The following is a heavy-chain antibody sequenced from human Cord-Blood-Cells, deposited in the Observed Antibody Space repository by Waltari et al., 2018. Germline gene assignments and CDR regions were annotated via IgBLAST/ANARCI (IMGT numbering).Heavy chain of an antibody. CDR1: GFTFSSYA. J-gene: IGHJ4*02. CDR3: ARDFYDSSGYYYFDY. V-gene: IGHV3-30-3*01. D-gene: IGHD3-22*01. CDR2: ISYDGSNK. Sequence: QVQLVESGGGVVQPGRSLRLSCAASGFTFSSYAMHWVRQAPGKGLEWVAVISYDGSNKYYADSLKGRFTISRDNSKNTLYLQMNSLRAEDTAVYYCARDFYDSSGYYYFDYWGQGTLVTVSS.